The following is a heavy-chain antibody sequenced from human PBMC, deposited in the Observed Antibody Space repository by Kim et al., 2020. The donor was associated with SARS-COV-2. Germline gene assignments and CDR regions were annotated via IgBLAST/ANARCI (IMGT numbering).Heavy chain of an antibody. J-gene: IGHJ6*02. D-gene: IGHD2-21*02. Sequence: SVKVSCKASGGTFSSYAISWVRQAPGQGLEWMGGIIPIFGTANYAQKFQGRVTITADESTSTAYMELSSLRSEDTAVYYCASKVGVVTVWIYGMDVWGQGTTVTVSS. CDR2: IIPIFGTA. V-gene: IGHV1-69*13. CDR3: ASKVGVVTVWIYGMDV. CDR1: GGTFSSYA.